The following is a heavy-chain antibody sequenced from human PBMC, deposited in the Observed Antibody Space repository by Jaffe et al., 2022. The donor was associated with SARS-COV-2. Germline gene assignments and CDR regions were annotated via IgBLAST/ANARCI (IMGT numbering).Heavy chain of an antibody. CDR2: IGTAGDT. CDR3: ARGSKDTAMVTYFDY. V-gene: IGHV3-13*01. CDR1: GFTFSSYD. D-gene: IGHD5-18*01. Sequence: EVQLVESGGGLVQPGGSLRLSCAASGFTFSSYDMHWVRQATGKGLEWVSAIGTAGDTYYPGSVKGRFTISRENAKNSLYLQMNSLRAGDTAVYYCARGSKDTAMVTYFDYWGQGTLVTVSS. J-gene: IGHJ4*02.